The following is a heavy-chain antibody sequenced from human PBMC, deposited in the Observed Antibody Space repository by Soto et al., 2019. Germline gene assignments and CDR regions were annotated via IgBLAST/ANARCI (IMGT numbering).Heavy chain of an antibody. CDR2: LSGSGGTT. V-gene: IGHV3-23*01. Sequence: LRLSCAASGFTFSSYAMSWVRQTPGKGLEWVSTLSGSGGTTYYADSVKGQFTISRDNSKSTLYLQMNSLRAEDTAVYYCVKRSGQSNGWGAFDIWGQGAMVTVSS. J-gene: IGHJ3*02. CDR3: VKRSGQSNGWGAFDI. D-gene: IGHD6-19*01. CDR1: GFTFSSYA.